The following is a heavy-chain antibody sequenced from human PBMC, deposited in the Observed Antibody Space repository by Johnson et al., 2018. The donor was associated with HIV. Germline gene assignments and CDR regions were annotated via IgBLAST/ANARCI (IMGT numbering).Heavy chain of an antibody. Sequence: VQVVESGGGLVKAGGSLRLSCAASGFSFSNAWMSWVRQAPGKGLEWVGRIKSNTDGGTTDYAAPVKGRFIISRDDSKNTLYLQMNSLKTEDTAVYYCITDMASRRAFDIWGQGTMVTVSS. CDR3: ITDMASRRAFDI. J-gene: IGHJ3*02. D-gene: IGHD2-2*01. CDR2: IKSNTDGGTT. V-gene: IGHV3-15*01. CDR1: GFSFSNAW.